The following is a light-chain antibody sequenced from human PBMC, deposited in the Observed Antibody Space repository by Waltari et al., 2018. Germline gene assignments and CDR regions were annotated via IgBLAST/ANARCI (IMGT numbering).Light chain of an antibody. CDR3: QSYDRSLSGSV. CDR2: SDP. V-gene: IGLV1-40*01. J-gene: IGLJ3*02. CDR1: SSNLGAGYD. Sequence: QSVLTQPPSVSGAPGQRVTISCTGSSSNLGAGYDVHGYQHFPGAGPKPIICSDPHRPQGVPDRFAGAKSGTSASLAVTGLQADDEADYYCQSYDRSLSGSVFGGGTKLTVL.